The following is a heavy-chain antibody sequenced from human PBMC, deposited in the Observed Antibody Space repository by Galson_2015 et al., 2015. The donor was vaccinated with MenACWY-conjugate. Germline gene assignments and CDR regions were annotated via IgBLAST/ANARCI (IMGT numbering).Heavy chain of an antibody. CDR2: IIPNGGLT. CDR3: ARVLTGKKVMGVITAGPFGY. V-gene: IGHV1-69*04. J-gene: IGHJ4*02. D-gene: IGHD3-16*02. CDR1: GDTFNIYA. Sequence: SVKVSCKASGDTFNIYAIHWVRQAPGQGLEWMGRIIPNGGLTSYAQKFQGRVRITADKSTNTAYMDLSSLTSEDTAIYYCARVLTGKKVMGVITAGPFGYWGQGMHVAVSS.